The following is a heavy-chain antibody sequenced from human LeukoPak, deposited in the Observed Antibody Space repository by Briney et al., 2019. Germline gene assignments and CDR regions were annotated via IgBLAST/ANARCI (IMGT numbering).Heavy chain of an antibody. CDR3: ARDWSRIVVVVAPPGY. CDR1: GYTFTGYY. D-gene: IGHD2-15*01. CDR2: INPNSGGT. V-gene: IGHV1-2*06. Sequence: ASVRVSCKASGYTFTGYYVHWVRQAPGQGLEWMGRINPNSGGTNYAQKFQGRVTMTRDTSISTAYMELSRLRSDDTAVYYCARDWSRIVVVVAPPGYWGQGTLVTVSS. J-gene: IGHJ4*02.